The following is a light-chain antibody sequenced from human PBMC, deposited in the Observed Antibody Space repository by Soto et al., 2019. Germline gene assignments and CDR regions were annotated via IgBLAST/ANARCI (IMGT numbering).Light chain of an antibody. Sequence: QPVLTQPPSVSGAPGQRVTISCTGSSSNIGAGYDVHWYQQLPGTAPKLLIYGNSNRPSGVPDRFSGSKSGTSASLAITGLQAKDEADYYCQSYDSSLSGWVFGGGTKLTV. CDR3: QSYDSSLSGWV. V-gene: IGLV1-40*01. J-gene: IGLJ3*02. CDR1: SSNIGAGYD. CDR2: GNS.